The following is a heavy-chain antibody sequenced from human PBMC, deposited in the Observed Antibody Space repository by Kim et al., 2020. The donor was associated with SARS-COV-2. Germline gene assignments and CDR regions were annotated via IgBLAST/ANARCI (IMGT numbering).Heavy chain of an antibody. J-gene: IGHJ6*01. Sequence: SETLSLTCTVSGGSISSYYWSWIRQPPGKGLEWIGYISYSGSTNYNPSLKSRVTISVDTSKNQFSLKLSSVTAADTAVYYCASGLGYCSGGSCYPAYGL. CDR1: GGSISSYY. V-gene: IGHV4-59*13. CDR2: ISYSGST. D-gene: IGHD2-15*01. CDR3: ASGLGYCSGGSCYPAYGL.